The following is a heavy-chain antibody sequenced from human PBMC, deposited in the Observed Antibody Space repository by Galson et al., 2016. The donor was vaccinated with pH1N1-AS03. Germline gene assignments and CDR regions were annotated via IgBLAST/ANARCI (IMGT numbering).Heavy chain of an antibody. Sequence: LSLTCSVSGGSMRNHYWSWMRQSPGKELEWIGFIYYLGSTNYNPLFKSRVTMSIDTSKDQFSLNLTSVTAADTGVYFCARGQDTNYYYYGMDVCGPGTRVIVSS. V-gene: IGHV4-59*11. CDR3: ARGQDTNYYYYGMDV. CDR2: IYYLGST. CDR1: GGSMRNHY. J-gene: IGHJ6*02. D-gene: IGHD5/OR15-5a*01.